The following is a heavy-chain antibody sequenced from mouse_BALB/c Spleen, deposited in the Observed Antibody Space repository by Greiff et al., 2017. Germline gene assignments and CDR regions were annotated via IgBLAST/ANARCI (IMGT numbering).Heavy chain of an antibody. V-gene: IGHV3-2*02. CDR3: ARDGYYDFDY. Sequence: VQLKESGPGLVKPSQSLSLTCTVTGYSITSDYAWNWIRQFPGSKLEWMGYISYSGSTSYNPSLKSRISITRDTSKNQFFLQLNSVTTEDTATYYCARDGYYDFDYWGQGTTLTVSS. CDR1: GYSITSDYA. D-gene: IGHD2-3*01. J-gene: IGHJ2*01. CDR2: ISYSGST.